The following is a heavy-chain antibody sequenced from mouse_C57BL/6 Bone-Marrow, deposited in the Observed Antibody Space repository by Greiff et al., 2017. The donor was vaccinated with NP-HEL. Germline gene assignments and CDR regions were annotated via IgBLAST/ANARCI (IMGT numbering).Heavy chain of an antibody. V-gene: IGHV1-64*01. D-gene: IGHD1-1*01. Sequence: VQLQQSGPELVKPGASVKLSCKASGYTFTSYWMHWVKQRPGQGLEWIGMIHPNSGSTNYNEKFKSKATLTVDKSSSTAYMQLSSLTSEDSAVYYCARRDYGSLFAYWGQGTLVTVSA. CDR3: ARRDYGSLFAY. CDR1: GYTFTSYW. CDR2: IHPNSGST. J-gene: IGHJ3*01.